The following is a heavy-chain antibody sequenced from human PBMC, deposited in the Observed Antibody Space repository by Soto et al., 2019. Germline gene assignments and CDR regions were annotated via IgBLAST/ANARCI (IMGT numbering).Heavy chain of an antibody. D-gene: IGHD3-3*01. Sequence: SETLSLTCTVSGGSISSSSYYWGWIRQPPGKGLEWIGSIYYSGSTYYNPSLKSRVTISVDTSKNQFSLKLSSVTAADTVVYYCARQKFGLFWSGYDDYWGQGTLVTVSS. J-gene: IGHJ4*02. CDR2: IYYSGST. CDR3: ARQKFGLFWSGYDDY. V-gene: IGHV4-39*01. CDR1: GGSISSSSYY.